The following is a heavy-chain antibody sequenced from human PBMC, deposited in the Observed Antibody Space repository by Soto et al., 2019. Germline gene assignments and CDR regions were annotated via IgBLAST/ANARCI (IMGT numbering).Heavy chain of an antibody. CDR2: IYYSGST. D-gene: IGHD6-6*01. CDR3: ARSMYSTSAQLYYGMDV. J-gene: IGHJ6*02. Sequence: SETLSLTCTVSGGSVSSGSYYWSWIRQPPGKGLEWIGYIYYSGSTNYNPSLMSRVTISVDMSKNQFSLKLSSVTAADTAVYYCARSMYSTSAQLYYGMDVWGQGTTVTVSS. CDR1: GGSVSSGSYY. V-gene: IGHV4-61*01.